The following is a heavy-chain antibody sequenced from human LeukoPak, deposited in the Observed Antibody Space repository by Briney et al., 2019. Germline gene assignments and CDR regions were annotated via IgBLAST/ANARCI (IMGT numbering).Heavy chain of an antibody. Sequence: SETLSLTCAVYGGSFSGYYWSWIRQPPGKGLEWIGEINHSGSTNYNPSLKSRVTISVDTSKNQFSLKLSSVTAADTAVYYCARAVGSGGSPEDYWGQGTQVTVSS. J-gene: IGHJ4*02. CDR3: ARAVGSGGSPEDY. V-gene: IGHV4-34*01. D-gene: IGHD2-15*01. CDR2: INHSGST. CDR1: GGSFSGYY.